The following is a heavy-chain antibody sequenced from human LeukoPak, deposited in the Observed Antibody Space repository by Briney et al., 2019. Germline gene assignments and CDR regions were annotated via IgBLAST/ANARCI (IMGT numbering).Heavy chain of an antibody. J-gene: IGHJ4*02. V-gene: IGHV3-53*01. CDR1: GFTVSSNY. CDR3: ASDGIAVAGAWAGFDY. D-gene: IGHD6-19*01. CDR2: IYSGGST. Sequence: GGSLRLSCAASGFTVSSNYMSWVRQAPGKGLEWVSVIYSGGSTYYADSVKGRFTISRDNSKNTLYLQMNSLRAEDTAVYYCASDGIAVAGAWAGFDYWGQGTLVTVSS.